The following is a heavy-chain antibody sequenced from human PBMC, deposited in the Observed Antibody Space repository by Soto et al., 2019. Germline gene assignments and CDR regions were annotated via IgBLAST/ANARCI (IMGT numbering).Heavy chain of an antibody. V-gene: IGHV3-23*01. Sequence: EVQLLESGGGLVQPGGSLRLSCAAFGFTFSNYALTWVRQAPGKGLEWVSNISTSGGNTDYADSVRGRFTISRDNSKNTVYLQMNSLRGEDTAIYYCAKERAARGIDYWGQGTLVTVSS. CDR3: AKERAARGIDY. D-gene: IGHD6-6*01. CDR1: GFTFSNYA. CDR2: ISTSGGNT. J-gene: IGHJ4*02.